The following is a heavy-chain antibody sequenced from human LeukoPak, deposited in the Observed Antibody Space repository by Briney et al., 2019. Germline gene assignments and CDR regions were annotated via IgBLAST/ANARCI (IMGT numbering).Heavy chain of an antibody. CDR3: AKDYGKWLRLHLWLDY. J-gene: IGHJ4*02. Sequence: GGSLRLSCTASGFTFSSYSMNWVRQAPGKGLEWVSSISTSSSYIYYAESVKGRFTISRDNSKNTLYLQMNSLRAEDTAVYYCAKDYGKWLRLHLWLDYWGQGTLVTVSS. CDR1: GFTFSSYS. CDR2: ISTSSSYI. D-gene: IGHD5-12*01. V-gene: IGHV3-21*04.